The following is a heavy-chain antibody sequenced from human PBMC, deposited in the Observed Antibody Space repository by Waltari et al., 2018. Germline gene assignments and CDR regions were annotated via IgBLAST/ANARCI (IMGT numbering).Heavy chain of an antibody. CDR1: GYNFTGYY. CDR2: TNPNSGGT. J-gene: IGHJ4*02. V-gene: IGHV1-2*06. CDR3: ARTGTTRGYFDY. D-gene: IGHD1-1*01. Sequence: QVQLVQSGAEVKKPGPSVKVSCKASGYNFTGYYMHWVRQAHGQGLEWMGRTNPNSGGTNYAQKFQGRVTMTRDTSISTAYMELSRLRSDDTAVYYCARTGTTRGYFDYWGQGTLVTVSS.